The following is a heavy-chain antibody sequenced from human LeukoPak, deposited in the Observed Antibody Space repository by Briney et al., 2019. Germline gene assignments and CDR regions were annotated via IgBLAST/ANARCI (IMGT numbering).Heavy chain of an antibody. J-gene: IGHJ6*03. CDR3: XXXXGGWDYYYYYMDV. Sequence: GGSLRLSCAASGFTVSSNYMSWVRQAPGKGLEWVSVIYSGGSTYYADSVKGRFTISRDNSKNTLYLQMNSLRAEDTAVYYCXXXXGGWDYYYYYMDVWGKGTTVTISS. CDR2: IYSGGST. D-gene: IGHD5-24*01. V-gene: IGHV3-53*01. CDR1: GFTVSSNY.